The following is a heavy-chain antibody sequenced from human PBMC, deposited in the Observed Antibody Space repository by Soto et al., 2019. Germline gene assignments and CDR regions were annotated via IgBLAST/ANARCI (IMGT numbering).Heavy chain of an antibody. D-gene: IGHD6-6*01. V-gene: IGHV3-23*01. CDR1: GFTFSSYA. CDR3: AKQLGSRQLEYYFDY. J-gene: IGHJ4*02. CDR2: ISGSGGST. Sequence: PGGSLRLSCAASGFTFSSYAMSWVRQAPGKGLEWVSAISGSGGSTYYADSVKGRFTISRDNSKNTLYLQMNSLRAEDTAVYYCAKQLGSRQLEYYFDYWGQGTLVTVYS.